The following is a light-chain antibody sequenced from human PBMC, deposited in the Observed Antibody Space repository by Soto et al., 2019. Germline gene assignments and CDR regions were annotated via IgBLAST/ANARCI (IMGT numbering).Light chain of an antibody. V-gene: IGKV3-20*01. CDR3: QQYGSSPPIT. CDR1: QSVSSN. Sequence: EIALTLSPATLSVSPGERPTLACRSSQSVSSNLAWYPQKPGQAPRLLIYGASSRATGIPDRFSGSGSGTDFTLTISRLEPEDFAVYYCQQYGSSPPITFGQGTRLEIK. J-gene: IGKJ5*01. CDR2: GAS.